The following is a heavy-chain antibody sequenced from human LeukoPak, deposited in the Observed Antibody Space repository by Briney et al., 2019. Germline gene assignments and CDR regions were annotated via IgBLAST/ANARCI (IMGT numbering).Heavy chain of an antibody. CDR2: INPSGGST. Sequence: ASVKVSCKASGYTFTIYYMHWVRQAPGQGLEWMGIINPSGGSTSYAQKFQGKVTMTRDTSTSTVYMELSSLRSEDTAVYYCARGGFLYCGGDCYNFDYWGQGTLVTVSS. D-gene: IGHD2-21*02. J-gene: IGHJ4*02. CDR3: ARGGFLYCGGDCYNFDY. V-gene: IGHV1-46*01. CDR1: GYTFTIYY.